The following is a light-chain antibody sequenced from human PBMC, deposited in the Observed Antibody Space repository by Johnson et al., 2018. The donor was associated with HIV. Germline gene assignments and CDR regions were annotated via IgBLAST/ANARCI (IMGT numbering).Light chain of an antibody. CDR1: SPNIGNNY. J-gene: IGLJ1*01. CDR3: GTWDNGLNVYF. CDR2: ENN. V-gene: IGLV1-51*02. Sequence: QSVLTQPPSVSAAPGQKVSISCSGSSPNIGNNYVSWYQQLPGTAPKLLIYENNKRPSGIPDRFSGSKSGASATLDNTGLQTGDEADYYCGTWDNGLNVYFFGTGTRVTVL.